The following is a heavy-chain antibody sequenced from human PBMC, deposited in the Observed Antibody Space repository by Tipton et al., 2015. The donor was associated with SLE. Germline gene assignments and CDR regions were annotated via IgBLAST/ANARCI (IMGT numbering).Heavy chain of an antibody. CDR2: IYYSGST. CDR1: GGSISSSSHC. CDR3: ARGGRLHNY. J-gene: IGHJ4*02. Sequence: TLSLTCTVSGGSISSSSHCWSWIRQPPGKGLEWIGYIYYSGSTNYNPSLKSRVTISVDTSKNQFSLKLSSVTAADTAVYYCARGGRLHNYWGQGTLVTVSS. D-gene: IGHD3-16*01. V-gene: IGHV4-61*01.